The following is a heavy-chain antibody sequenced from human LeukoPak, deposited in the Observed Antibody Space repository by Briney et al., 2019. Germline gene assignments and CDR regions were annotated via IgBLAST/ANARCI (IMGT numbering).Heavy chain of an antibody. CDR2: IYNSGST. D-gene: IGHD3-22*01. CDR3: ARSSAGYYSAYFFDY. V-gene: IGHV4-31*03. CDR1: GGSISSGGYY. J-gene: IGHJ4*02. Sequence: SETLSLTCTVSGGSISSGGYYWSWIRQYPGKGLEWIGYIYNSGSTDYNPSLKSRVTMSGDTSKNQFSVKLSSVTAADTAVYYCARSSAGYYSAYFFDYWGQGTLVTVSS.